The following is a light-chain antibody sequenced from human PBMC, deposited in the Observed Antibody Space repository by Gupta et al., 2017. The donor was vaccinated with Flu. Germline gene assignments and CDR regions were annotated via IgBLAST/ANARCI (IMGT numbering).Light chain of an antibody. CDR1: SSDVGGYNY. CDR2: DGS. Sequence: HSALTQPASVAASPGQSSDISCTGTSSDVGGYNYISRYQQHPGKAPKLMFDDGSNRPSGVSNRFSGAKSGNAASPISTGLQAEDEADYYCRSYRSSSPLEGVVFGTGTKLTVL. V-gene: IGLV2-14*01. J-gene: IGLJ1*01. CDR3: RSYRSSSPLEGVV.